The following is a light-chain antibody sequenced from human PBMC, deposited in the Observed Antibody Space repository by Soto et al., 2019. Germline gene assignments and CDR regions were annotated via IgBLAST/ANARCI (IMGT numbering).Light chain of an antibody. Sequence: QSVLTQPASVSGSPGQSITISCTGTSSDVGTYDLVSWYQQHPGKAPKLMIYEVSKRPSGVSNRFSGSKSGNTASLTISGLQAEDEAGYHCCSYAVSSTYVFGTGTKVTVL. V-gene: IGLV2-23*02. J-gene: IGLJ1*01. CDR1: SSDVGTYDL. CDR3: CSYAVSSTYV. CDR2: EVS.